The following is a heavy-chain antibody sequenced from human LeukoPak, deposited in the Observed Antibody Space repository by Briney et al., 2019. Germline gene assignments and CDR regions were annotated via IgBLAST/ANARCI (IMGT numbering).Heavy chain of an antibody. V-gene: IGHV3-30*03. D-gene: IGHD5-18*01. CDR3: ATEEVDTATLLDY. CDR2: ISSDGNNK. J-gene: IGHJ4*02. CDR1: GFTFSSYG. Sequence: GGSLRLSCAASGFTFSSYGMHWVRQAPGKGLEWVAVISSDGNNKNYVDSVKGRFTFSRDNSKNTLYLQMNSLRAEDTAVYYCATEEVDTATLLDYWGQGTLVTVSS.